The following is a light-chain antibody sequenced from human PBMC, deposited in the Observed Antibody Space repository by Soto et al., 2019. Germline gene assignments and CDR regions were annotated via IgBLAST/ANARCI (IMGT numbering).Light chain of an antibody. CDR2: GAS. Sequence: EVVLTQSPGTLSLSPGETATLSCRASQTIGSTYLAWYQQKPGQAPRLLIYGASSRATGIPDRFSGSGSGTDFTLTISRLEPEDFAVYYCQQFATSPLTFGGGTKVDIK. CDR1: QTIGSTY. V-gene: IGKV3-20*01. J-gene: IGKJ4*01. CDR3: QQFATSPLT.